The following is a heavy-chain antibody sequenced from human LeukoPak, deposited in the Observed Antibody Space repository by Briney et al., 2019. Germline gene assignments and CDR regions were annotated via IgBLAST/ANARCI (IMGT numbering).Heavy chain of an antibody. CDR2: INLSGST. CDR1: GGSFSGYY. D-gene: IGHD2-2*01. Sequence: PSETLSLTCAVYGGSFSGYYWSWIRQPPGKGLEWIGEINLSGSTNYNPSLKSRVTISVDTSKNQFSLKLSSVTAADTAVYYCARGEGGVVVPAAMDAEYFQHWGQGTLVTVSS. J-gene: IGHJ1*01. CDR3: ARGEGGVVVPAAMDAEYFQH. V-gene: IGHV4-34*01.